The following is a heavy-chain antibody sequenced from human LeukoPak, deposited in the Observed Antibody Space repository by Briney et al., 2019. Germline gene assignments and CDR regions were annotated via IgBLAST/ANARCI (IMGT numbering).Heavy chain of an antibody. CDR1: GFTFSSYA. CDR3: AKVWADYDFWSAYYWYFDL. Sequence: PGGSLRLSCAASGFTFSSYAMSWVRQAPGKGLEWVSAVSGNGAGTFYTDSVKGRFTISRDNSRHTLYPQMDSLRAEDTAVYYCAKVWADYDFWSAYYWYFDLWGRGTLVTVSS. CDR2: VSGNGAGT. D-gene: IGHD3-3*01. V-gene: IGHV3-23*01. J-gene: IGHJ2*01.